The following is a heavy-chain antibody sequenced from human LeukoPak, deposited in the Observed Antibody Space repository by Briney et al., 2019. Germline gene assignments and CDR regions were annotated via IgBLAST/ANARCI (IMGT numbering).Heavy chain of an antibody. CDR2: VSTYNGIT. J-gene: IGHJ4*02. D-gene: IGHD2-2*01. V-gene: IGHV1-18*04. Sequence: ASVKVSCKGSGYNFDRYGVNWVRQAPGQGLEWVGWVSTYNGITFYAQKFECRVTMTTDTSTNTVYMDLRSLRSDDTAVYYCARDLEHCRNIICSNSAYWGQGTLVTVSS. CDR3: ARDLEHCRNIICSNSAY. CDR1: GYNFDRYG.